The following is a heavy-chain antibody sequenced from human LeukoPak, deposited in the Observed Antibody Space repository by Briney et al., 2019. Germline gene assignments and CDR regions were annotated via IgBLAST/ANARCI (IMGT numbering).Heavy chain of an antibody. CDR3: ARGPPLIDP. CDR2: ISTSSSTI. V-gene: IGHV3-48*01. CDR1: GFTFSDYD. J-gene: IGHJ5*02. Sequence: GGSLRLSCAASGFTFSDYDMNWVRQAPGKGLEWVSYISTSSSTIYYADSVKGRFTISRDNAKNSLYLQMNSLRAEDTAVYYCARGPPLIDPWGQGTLVTVSS.